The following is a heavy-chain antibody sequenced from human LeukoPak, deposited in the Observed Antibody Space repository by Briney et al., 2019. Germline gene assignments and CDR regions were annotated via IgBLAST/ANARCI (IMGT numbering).Heavy chain of an antibody. J-gene: IGHJ4*02. CDR2: IKQDGSET. V-gene: IGHV3-7*01. CDR3: ARVAATGFDDY. D-gene: IGHD6-13*01. Sequence: GGSLRLSCAASGFTFSSHWMGWVRQAPGKGLEWVANIKQDGSETYYVDSVKGRFTTSRDNAKSSLCLQMNSLRAEDTAVYYCARVAATGFDDYWGQGTLVTVSS. CDR1: GFTFSSHW.